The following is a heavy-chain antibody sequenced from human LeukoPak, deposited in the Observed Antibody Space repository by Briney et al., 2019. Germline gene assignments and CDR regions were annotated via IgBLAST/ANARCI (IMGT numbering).Heavy chain of an antibody. CDR1: GGTFNNYA. CDR2: IIPIFGTA. Sequence: SVKVSCKASGGTFNNYAISWVRQAPGQGLEWMGGIIPIFGTANYAQNFQGRVTITADESTTTAYMDLSSLRAEDTAVYYCARDSHGYGDLDYWGQGTLVTVSS. J-gene: IGHJ4*02. D-gene: IGHD4-17*01. V-gene: IGHV1-69*13. CDR3: ARDSHGYGDLDY.